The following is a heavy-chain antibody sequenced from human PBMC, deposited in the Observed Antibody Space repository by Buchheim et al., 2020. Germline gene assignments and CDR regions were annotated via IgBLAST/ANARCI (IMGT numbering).Heavy chain of an antibody. J-gene: IGHJ4*02. CDR3: ARLNRAIALDY. D-gene: IGHD2-21*01. V-gene: IGHV3-21*01. CDR2: ISSTNASM. Sequence: EVQLVESGGGLVKPGGSLRLSCAASGFIVSGYSMNWVRQAPGKGLEWVSSISSTNASMHYPDSVKGRFTIFRDNAKNSLYLQMRSLRAEDTAVYYCARLNRAIALDYWGQG. CDR1: GFIVSGYS.